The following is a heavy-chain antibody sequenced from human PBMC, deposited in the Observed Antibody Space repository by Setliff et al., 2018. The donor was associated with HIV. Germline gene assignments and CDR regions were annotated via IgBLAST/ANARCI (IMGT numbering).Heavy chain of an antibody. CDR3: ARRVSIPGVAVTPLDY. V-gene: IGHV4-34*01. CDR2: INHSGST. D-gene: IGHD3-3*01. J-gene: IGHJ4*02. Sequence: PSETLSLTCAVYGGSFSGYYWSWIRQPPGKGLEWIGEINHSGSTNYNPSLKSRVTISVDTSKNQFSLKLSSVTAADTAVYYCARRVSIPGVAVTPLDYWGQGSLVTVSS. CDR1: GGSFSGYY.